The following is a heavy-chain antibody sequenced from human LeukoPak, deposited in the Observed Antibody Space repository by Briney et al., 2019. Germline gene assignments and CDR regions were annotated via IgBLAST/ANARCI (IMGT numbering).Heavy chain of an antibody. V-gene: IGHV3-13*04. J-gene: IGHJ3*02. Sequence: PGGPVTLLCGPCGLTLSSYDMHWVRQATGKGVEWVPAIGTAGCTYHPGSVKGRVTISRENAKSSLYLQMNSLRAGDTAVYYCAREAGYYDSSGYYHEGAFDIWGQGTMVTVSS. D-gene: IGHD3-22*01. CDR1: GLTLSSYD. CDR2: IGTAGCT. CDR3: AREAGYYDSSGYYHEGAFDI.